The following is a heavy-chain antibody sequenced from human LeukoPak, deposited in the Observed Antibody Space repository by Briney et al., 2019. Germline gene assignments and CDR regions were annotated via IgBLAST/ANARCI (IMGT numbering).Heavy chain of an antibody. CDR3: ARDRVAVAVTGGGY. CDR2: IYYSGST. Sequence: NPSETLSLTCTVSGGSISSSSYYWGWIRQPPGKGLEWIGSIYYSGSTYYNPSLKSRVTISVDTSKNQFSLKLSSVTAADTAVYYCARDRVAVAVTGGGYWGQGTLVTVSS. D-gene: IGHD6-19*01. V-gene: IGHV4-39*07. J-gene: IGHJ4*02. CDR1: GGSISSSSYY.